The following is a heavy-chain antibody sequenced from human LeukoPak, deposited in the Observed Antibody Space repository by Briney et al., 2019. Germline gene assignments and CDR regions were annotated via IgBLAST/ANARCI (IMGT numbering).Heavy chain of an antibody. Sequence: GGSLRLSCAASGFTFSGYWTHWVRQAPGKGLVWVSRINNDGSSTSYADSVKGRFTISRDNAKNTLYLQMNSLRAEDTAVYYCARGTYGLRIDNWFDPWGQGTLVTVSS. V-gene: IGHV3-74*01. J-gene: IGHJ5*02. CDR1: GFTFSGYW. D-gene: IGHD1-26*01. CDR3: ARGTYGLRIDNWFDP. CDR2: INNDGSST.